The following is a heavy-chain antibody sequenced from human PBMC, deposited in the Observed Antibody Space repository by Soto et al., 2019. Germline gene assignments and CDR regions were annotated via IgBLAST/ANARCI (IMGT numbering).Heavy chain of an antibody. CDR2: IIPMSGIG. D-gene: IGHD6-13*01. V-gene: IGHV1-69*17. Sequence: QVQLVQSGAEVKEPGSSVKVSCKASGGTFSSSAISWVRQAPGQGLEWMGGIIPMSGIGKYAQKFQGRVKIHADSSTSTGSMELNRLRSEDTGVYSCVRDGGIGAAGSNYYYGVAGWGQGTTVTVSS. CDR1: GGTFSSSA. CDR3: VRDGGIGAAGSNYYYGVAG. J-gene: IGHJ6*02.